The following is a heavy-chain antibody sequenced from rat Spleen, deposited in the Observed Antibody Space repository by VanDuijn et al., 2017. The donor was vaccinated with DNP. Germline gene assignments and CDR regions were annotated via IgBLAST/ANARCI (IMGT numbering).Heavy chain of an antibody. CDR1: GFTFSDYN. Sequence: EVQLVESGGGLVQPGRSLKLSCAVSGFTFSDYNMAWVRQAPTKGLEWVAYIRYDGGSTYYGDSVKGRFTISRDNAESTLHLQMNSLRSEDMATYHCVRWNNSGFYFDYWGQGVVVTVSS. CDR3: VRWNNSGFYFDY. J-gene: IGHJ2*01. D-gene: IGHD4-3*01. V-gene: IGHV5-22*01. CDR2: IRYDGGST.